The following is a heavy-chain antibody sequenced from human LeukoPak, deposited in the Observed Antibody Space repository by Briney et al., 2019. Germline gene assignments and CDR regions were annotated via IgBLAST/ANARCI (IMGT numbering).Heavy chain of an antibody. CDR1: GFTFSTSA. CDR2: ISSSSSTI. J-gene: IGHJ4*02. V-gene: IGHV3-48*02. D-gene: IGHD2-15*01. CDR3: ASSIVGRGGYFDH. Sequence: PGGSLRLSCVVSGFTFSTSAMSWVRQAPGKGLEWVSYISSSSSTIYYADSVKGRFTISRDNAKNSLYLQMNSLRDEDTAVYYCASSIVGRGGYFDHWGQGTLVTVSS.